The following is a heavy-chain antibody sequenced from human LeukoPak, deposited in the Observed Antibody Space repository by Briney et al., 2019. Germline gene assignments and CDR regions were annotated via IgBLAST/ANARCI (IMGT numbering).Heavy chain of an antibody. CDR2: ISDSGANT. CDR3: AKSMTLQWRGFFDL. J-gene: IGHJ2*01. V-gene: IGHV3-23*01. D-gene: IGHD6-19*01. CDR1: GFTFSTYA. Sequence: GGSLRLSCAASGFTFSTYAMSWVRQAPGKGLEWVSTISDSGANTYYADSVRGRFTISRDDSKNTLYLQKNSLRADDTAIYYCAKSMTLQWRGFFDLWGRGTHVTVSS.